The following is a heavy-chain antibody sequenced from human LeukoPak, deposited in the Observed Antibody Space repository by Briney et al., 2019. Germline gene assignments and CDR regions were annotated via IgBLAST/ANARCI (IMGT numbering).Heavy chain of an antibody. J-gene: IGHJ4*02. CDR2: IYRSGTT. CDR3: ARIFILSGFSSYFDH. CDR1: GNSISSGHY. D-gene: IGHD3-9*01. Sequence: SETLSLTCSVSGNSISSGHYRGSIRQTPGKGLEWIGSIYRSGTTYYNLSLKSRVTISVDTSTTPFYLKLSSVTAADTAVYFCARIFILSGFSSYFDHWGQGTLVTVSS. V-gene: IGHV4-38-2*02.